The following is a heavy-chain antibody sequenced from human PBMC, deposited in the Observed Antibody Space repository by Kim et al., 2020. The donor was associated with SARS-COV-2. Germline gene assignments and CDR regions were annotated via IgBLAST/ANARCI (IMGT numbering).Heavy chain of an antibody. CDR2: ISWNSGSI. CDR3: AKGGRGWHDYYYGMDV. V-gene: IGHV3-9*01. CDR1: GFTFDDYA. Sequence: GGSLRLSCAASGFTFDDYAMHWVRQAPGKGLEWVSGISWNSGSIGYADSVKGRFTISRDNAKNSLYLQMNSLRAEDTALYDCAKGGRGWHDYYYGMDVWG. D-gene: IGHD6-19*01. J-gene: IGHJ6*01.